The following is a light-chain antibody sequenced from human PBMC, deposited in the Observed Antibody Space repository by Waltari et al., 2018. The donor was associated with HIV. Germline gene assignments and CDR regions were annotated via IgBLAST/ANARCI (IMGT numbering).Light chain of an antibody. CDR2: NID. CDR3: ASNRFDYTLV. CDR1: STDSRFYQH. Sequence: QSALTQPASVSGFPGQTINISRTGISTDSRFYQHVSWYQQHPVTFPRLIIYNIDSRPSGISDHFSGSRAGDSASLTISGLQSGDEAHYYCASNRFDYTLVFGGGTKLTVL. J-gene: IGLJ2*01. V-gene: IGLV2-14*03.